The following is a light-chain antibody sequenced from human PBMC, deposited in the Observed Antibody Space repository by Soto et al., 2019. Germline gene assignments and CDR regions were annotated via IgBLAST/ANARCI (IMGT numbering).Light chain of an antibody. V-gene: IGKV3-11*01. CDR1: QSVSNY. CDR3: QQYNNWPPLT. Sequence: ENVLTQSPATLSLSPGERATLSCRASQSVSNYLAWYQQKPGQAPRLLIYDTTNRATGIPARFSGSGSGTDFTLTISGLEPEDFAVYYCQQYNNWPPLTFGGGTKVE. CDR2: DTT. J-gene: IGKJ4*01.